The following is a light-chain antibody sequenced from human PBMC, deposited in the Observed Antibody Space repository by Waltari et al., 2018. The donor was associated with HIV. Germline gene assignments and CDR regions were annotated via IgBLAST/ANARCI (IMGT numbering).Light chain of an antibody. Sequence: QSALTRPPSASGSPGQSVTISCTGTSSDVGGYNYVSWYQQHPGKAPKLMIYEVSKRPSGVPDRFSGSKSGNTASLTVSGLQAEEEADYYCSSYGGSNNHVVFGGGTKLTVL. CDR1: SSDVGGYNY. CDR2: EVS. J-gene: IGLJ2*01. V-gene: IGLV2-8*01. CDR3: SSYGGSNNHVV.